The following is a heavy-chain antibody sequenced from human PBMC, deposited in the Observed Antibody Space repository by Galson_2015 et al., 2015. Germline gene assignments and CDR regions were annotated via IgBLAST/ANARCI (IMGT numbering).Heavy chain of an antibody. D-gene: IGHD2-2*01. CDR3: ARTYCSSTSCYAGWDWYFDL. CDR1: GFTFSSYS. CDR2: ISSSSSYI. V-gene: IGHV3-21*04. Sequence: SLRLSCAASGFTFSSYSMNWVRQAPGKGLEWVSSISSSSSYIYYADSVKGRFTISRDNAKNSLYLQMNSLRAEDTAVYYCARTYCSSTSCYAGWDWYFDLWGRGTLVTASS. J-gene: IGHJ2*01.